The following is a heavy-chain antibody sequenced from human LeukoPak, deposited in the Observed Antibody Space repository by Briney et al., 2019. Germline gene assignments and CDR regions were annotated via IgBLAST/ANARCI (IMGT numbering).Heavy chain of an antibody. Sequence: ASVKVSCKASGYTFTSYGISWVRQAPGQGLEWMGIINPSGGSTSYAQKFQGRVTMTRDMSTSTVYMELSSLRSEDTAVYYCASLYSSGSNLIDKWGQGTLVTVSS. CDR1: GYTFTSYG. V-gene: IGHV1-46*01. D-gene: IGHD6-19*01. J-gene: IGHJ4*02. CDR2: INPSGGST. CDR3: ASLYSSGSNLIDK.